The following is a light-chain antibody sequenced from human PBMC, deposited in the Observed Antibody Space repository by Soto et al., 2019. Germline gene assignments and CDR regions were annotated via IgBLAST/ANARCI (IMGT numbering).Light chain of an antibody. CDR2: EVN. CDR3: CSYAGSSTLYV. CDR1: SSDIGTYNL. Sequence: QSVLTQPASVSGSPGQSITISCTGTSSDIGTYNLVSWYQQHPGKAPKLMIYEVNKRPSGVSDRFSGSKSGNTVSLTISGLQAEDEADYYCCSYAGSSTLYVFGTGTKVTVL. J-gene: IGLJ1*01. V-gene: IGLV2-23*02.